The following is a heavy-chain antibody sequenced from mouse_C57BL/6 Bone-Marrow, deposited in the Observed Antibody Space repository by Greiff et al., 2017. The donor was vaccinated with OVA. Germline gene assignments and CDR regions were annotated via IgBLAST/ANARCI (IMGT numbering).Heavy chain of an antibody. J-gene: IGHJ4*01. CDR1: GFTFSDSG. V-gene: IGHV5-17*01. Sequence: EVMLVESGGGLVKPGGSLTLSCAASGFTFSDSGMHWVRQAPEKGLEWVAYISSGSSTIYYADTVKGRFTITRDNAKNTLFLQMTSLRSEDTAMYYCERGNTVASYAMDYWGQGTTVTVSS. CDR2: ISSGSSTI. CDR3: ERGNTVASYAMDY. D-gene: IGHD1-1*01.